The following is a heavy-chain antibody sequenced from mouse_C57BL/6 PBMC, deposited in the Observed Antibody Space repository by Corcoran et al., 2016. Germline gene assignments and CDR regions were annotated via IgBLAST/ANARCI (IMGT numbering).Heavy chain of an antibody. CDR1: GYTFTTYG. D-gene: IGHD3-3*01. CDR2: INTYSGVP. V-gene: IGHV9-3*01. J-gene: IGHJ3*01. Sequence: QIQLVQSGPELKKPGETVKISCKASGYTFTTYGMSWVKQAPGKGLKWMGWINTYSGVPTYADDFKGRFAFSLETSASTAYLQINNLKNEDTATYFCAREGHFAYWGQGTLVTVSA. CDR3: AREGHFAY.